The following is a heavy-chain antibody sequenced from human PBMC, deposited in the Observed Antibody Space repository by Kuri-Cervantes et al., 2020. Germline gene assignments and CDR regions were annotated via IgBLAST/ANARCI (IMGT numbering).Heavy chain of an antibody. Sequence: SETLSLTCAVSGYSISSGYYWGWIRQPPGKGLEWIGSIYHSGSTYYNPSLKSRVTISVDTSKNQFSLKLSSVTAADTAVYYCARRNVQGGKPFDYWGQGTLVTVSS. CDR1: GYSISSGYY. CDR2: IYHSGST. J-gene: IGHJ4*02. V-gene: IGHV4-38-2*01. CDR3: ARRNVQGGKPFDY. D-gene: IGHD3-10*02.